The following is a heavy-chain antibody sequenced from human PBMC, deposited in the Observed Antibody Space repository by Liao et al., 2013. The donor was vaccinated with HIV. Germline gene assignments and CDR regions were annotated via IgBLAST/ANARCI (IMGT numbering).Heavy chain of an antibody. D-gene: IGHD7-27*01. CDR2: IYTSGST. J-gene: IGHJ4*02. CDR3: ARAKWGMTFDY. V-gene: IGHV4-59*10. Sequence: QVQLQQWGAGLLKPSETLSLTCAVYGGSFSGYYWSWIRQPPGKGLEWIGRIYTSGSTNYNPSLKSRVTISVDTSKNQFSLKLNSVTAADTAVYYCARAKWGMTFDYWGQGALVTVSS. CDR1: GGSFSGYY.